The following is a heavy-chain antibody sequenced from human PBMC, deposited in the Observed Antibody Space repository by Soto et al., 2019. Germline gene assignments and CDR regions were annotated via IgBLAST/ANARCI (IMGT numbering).Heavy chain of an antibody. CDR3: ALSLGYCSGGSCYFDY. D-gene: IGHD2-15*01. CDR1: GYTFTSYG. Sequence: GASVKVSCKASGYTFTSYGISWVRQAPEQGLEWMGWISAYNGNTNYAQKLQGRVTMTTDTSTSTAYMELRSLRSDDTAVYYCALSLGYCSGGSCYFDYWGQGTLVTVSS. J-gene: IGHJ4*02. V-gene: IGHV1-18*01. CDR2: ISAYNGNT.